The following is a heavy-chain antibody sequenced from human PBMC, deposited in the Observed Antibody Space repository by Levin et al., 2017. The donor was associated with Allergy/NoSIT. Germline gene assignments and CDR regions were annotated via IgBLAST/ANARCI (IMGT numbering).Heavy chain of an antibody. Sequence: GGSLRLSCAASGFTFSSYGMHWVRQAPGKGLEWVAVIWYDGSNKYYADSVKGRFTISRDNSKNTLYLQMNSLRAEDTAVYYCARTYGSGTPWFDPWGQGTLVTVSS. CDR2: IWYDGSNK. V-gene: IGHV3-33*01. CDR1: GFTFSSYG. J-gene: IGHJ5*02. CDR3: ARTYGSGTPWFDP. D-gene: IGHD3-10*01.